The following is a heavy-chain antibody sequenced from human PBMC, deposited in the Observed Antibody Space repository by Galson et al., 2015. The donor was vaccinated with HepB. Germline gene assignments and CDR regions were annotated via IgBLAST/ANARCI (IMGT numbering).Heavy chain of an antibody. D-gene: IGHD3-3*01. V-gene: IGHV4-59*01. J-gene: IGHJ4*02. CDR2: IYYSGST. CDR1: GGSISSYY. CDR3: ARLSLDDFWSGYRY. Sequence: SETLSLTCTVSGGSISSYYWSWIRQPPGKGLEWIGYIYYSGSTNYNPSLKSRVTISVDTSKNQFSLKLSSVTAADTAVYYCARLSLDDFWSGYRYWGQGTLLTVSS.